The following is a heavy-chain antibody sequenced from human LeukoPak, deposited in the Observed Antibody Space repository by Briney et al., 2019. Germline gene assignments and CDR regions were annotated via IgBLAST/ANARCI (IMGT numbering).Heavy chain of an antibody. Sequence: ASVKVSCKASGGTFSSYAISWVRQAPGQGLEWMGWINPNSGGTNYAQKFQGRVTMTRDTSISTAYVELSRLRSDDTAVYYCARAGYCSSTTCYDWFDPWGQGTLVTVSS. CDR1: GGTFSSYA. D-gene: IGHD2-2*03. V-gene: IGHV1-2*02. CDR2: INPNSGGT. CDR3: ARAGYCSSTTCYDWFDP. J-gene: IGHJ5*02.